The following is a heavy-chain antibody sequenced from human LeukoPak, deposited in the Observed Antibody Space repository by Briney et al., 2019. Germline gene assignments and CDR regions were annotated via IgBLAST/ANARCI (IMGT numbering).Heavy chain of an antibody. J-gene: IGHJ3*02. CDR3: ARPEGDAFDI. CDR2: IYHSGST. CDR1: GGSISSSNW. Sequence: SSETLSLTCAVSGGSISSSNWWSWIRQPPGKGLEWIGEIYHSGSTNYNPSLKSRVTISVDTSKNQFSLKLSSVTAADTAVYYCARPEGDAFDIWGQGTMVTVSS. V-gene: IGHV4-4*02.